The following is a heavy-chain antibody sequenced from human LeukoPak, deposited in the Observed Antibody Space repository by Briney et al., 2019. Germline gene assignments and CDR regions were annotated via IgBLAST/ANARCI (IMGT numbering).Heavy chain of an antibody. Sequence: PSETLSLTCTVSGGSISGYYWSWTRQPPGEGLEWSGYIYYSGTTNYNPSLKSRVTISLDTSKNQFSLRLSSVTAADTAVYYCARGGKYYYYYGMDVWGQGTTVTVSS. D-gene: IGHD3-10*01. CDR2: IYYSGTT. CDR3: ARGGKYYYYYGMDV. J-gene: IGHJ6*02. V-gene: IGHV4-59*01. CDR1: GGSISGYY.